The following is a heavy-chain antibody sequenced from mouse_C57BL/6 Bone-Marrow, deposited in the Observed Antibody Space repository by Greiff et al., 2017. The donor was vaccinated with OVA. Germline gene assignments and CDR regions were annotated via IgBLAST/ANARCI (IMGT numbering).Heavy chain of an antibody. Sequence: DVKLVESGAGLVKPGGSLKLSCAASGFAFSSYAMSWVRQTPEKRLEWVAYISSGGDYIYYADTVKGRFTISRDNARNTLYLQMSRLKSEDTAMYYCTRDSFHALDYWGQGTSVTVSS. V-gene: IGHV5-9-1*02. J-gene: IGHJ4*01. CDR3: TRDSFHALDY. CDR1: GFAFSSYA. CDR2: ISSGGDYI.